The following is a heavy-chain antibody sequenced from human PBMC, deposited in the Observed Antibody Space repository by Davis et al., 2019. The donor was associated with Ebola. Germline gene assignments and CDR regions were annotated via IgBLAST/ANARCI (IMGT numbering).Heavy chain of an antibody. CDR1: GGSFSGYY. D-gene: IGHD6-6*01. Sequence: SETLSLTCAVYGGSFSGYYWSWIRQPPGKWLEWIGEINHSGSTNYNPSLKSRVTISVDTSKNQFSLKLSSVTAADTAVYYCARFPVLYYYYYGMDVWGQGTTVTVSS. CDR3: ARFPVLYYYYYGMDV. J-gene: IGHJ6*02. V-gene: IGHV4-34*01. CDR2: INHSGST.